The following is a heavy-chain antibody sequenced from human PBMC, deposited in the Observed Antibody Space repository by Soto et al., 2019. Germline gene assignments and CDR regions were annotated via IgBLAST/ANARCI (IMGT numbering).Heavy chain of an antibody. CDR3: ARNSDIAAPFDY. CDR1: GDTFNRYT. J-gene: IGHJ4*02. CDR2: IIPIFGTT. Sequence: QVQLVQSGAEVKKTGSSVKVSCKTSGDTFNRYTIGWVRQAPGQGLEWMGGIIPIFGTTNYAQKFQGRVTITADKSTSTAYMELRSLRSEDTAFYFCARNSDIAAPFDYWGQGTLVTVSS. V-gene: IGHV1-69*06. D-gene: IGHD6-13*01.